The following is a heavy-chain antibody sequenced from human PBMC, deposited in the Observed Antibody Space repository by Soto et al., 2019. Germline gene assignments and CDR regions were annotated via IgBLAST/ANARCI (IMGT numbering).Heavy chain of an antibody. CDR3: ARELPTAISGGHYYSYGMDV. Sequence: EVQLVESGGGLVQPGGSLRLSCAASGFIFSSYWMHWVRQAPGKGLVWVSRLHSDGSTTSYADSVQGRFTISRDNAKNTPYLQMNSVRAEDTAVYYSARELPTAISGGHYYSYGMDVWGQGTTVTVSS. V-gene: IGHV3-74*01. D-gene: IGHD2-2*02. J-gene: IGHJ6*02. CDR2: LHSDGSTT. CDR1: GFIFSSYW.